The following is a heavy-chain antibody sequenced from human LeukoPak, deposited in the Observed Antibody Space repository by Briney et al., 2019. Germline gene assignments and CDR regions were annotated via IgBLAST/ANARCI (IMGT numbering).Heavy chain of an antibody. CDR2: INPSGGNT. CDR3: ARDPSYDSSGYYYGYFDY. J-gene: IGHJ4*02. Sequence: GASVKVSCKASGYIFTSYDMHWVRQAPGQGLEWMGIINPSGGNTTYAQKFQGRVTMTRDMSTSTVYMELSSLRSEDTAVYYCARDPSYDSSGYYYGYFDYWGQGTLVTVSS. V-gene: IGHV1-46*01. D-gene: IGHD3-22*01. CDR1: GYIFTSYD.